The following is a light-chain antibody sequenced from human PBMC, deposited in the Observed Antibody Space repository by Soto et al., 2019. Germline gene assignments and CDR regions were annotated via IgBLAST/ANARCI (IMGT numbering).Light chain of an antibody. CDR3: CSYGGSFPYV. Sequence: QSALTQPPSVSGSPGQSVTISCTGTSSDVGGYDYVSWYQQHPGKAPKLLICDVTKRPSGVPDRFSGSKSGNTASLTISGLQAEDEADFFCCSYGGSFPYVFGTGTKLTVL. CDR2: DVT. V-gene: IGLV2-11*01. CDR1: SSDVGGYDY. J-gene: IGLJ1*01.